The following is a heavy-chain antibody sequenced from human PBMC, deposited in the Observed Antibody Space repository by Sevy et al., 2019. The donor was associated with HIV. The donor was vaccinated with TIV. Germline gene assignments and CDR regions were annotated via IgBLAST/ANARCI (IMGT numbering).Heavy chain of an antibody. D-gene: IGHD5-18*01. CDR1: GFTFSSYS. V-gene: IGHV3-21*01. J-gene: IGHJ6*02. CDR2: ISSSSSYI. CDR3: AGEGGGYSYGSRAAGIDV. Sequence: GGSLRLSCAASGFTFSSYSMNWVRQAPGKGLEWVSSISSSSSYIYYADSVKGRFTISRDNAKNSLYLQMNSLRAEDTVVYYGAGEGGGYSYGSRAAGIDVWGQGTTVTVSS.